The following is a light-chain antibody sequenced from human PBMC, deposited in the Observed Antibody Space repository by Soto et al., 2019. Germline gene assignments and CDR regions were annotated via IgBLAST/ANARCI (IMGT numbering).Light chain of an antibody. J-gene: IGLJ2*01. CDR1: SGHSSYA. V-gene: IGLV4-69*01. Sequence: QPVLTQSPSASASLGASVKLTCTLSSGHSSYAIAWHQQQPEKGPRYLMKLNSDGSHSKGDGIPDRFSGSSSGAERYLTISSLQSEDEADYSCQTWGTGPLVFGGGTKLTVL. CDR3: QTWGTGPLV. CDR2: LNSDGSH.